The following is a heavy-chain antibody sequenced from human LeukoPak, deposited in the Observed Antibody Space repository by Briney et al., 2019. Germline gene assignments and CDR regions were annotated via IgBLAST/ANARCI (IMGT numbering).Heavy chain of an antibody. CDR2: INHSGST. D-gene: IGHD4-17*01. J-gene: IGHJ3*02. CDR3: ARGPVDYGDYVDAFDI. CDR1: GGSISSHY. V-gene: IGHV4-34*01. Sequence: SETLPLTCTVSGGSISSHYWSWIRQPPGKGLEWIGEINHSGSTNYNPSLKSRVTISVDTSKNQFSLKLSSVTAADTAVYYCARGPVDYGDYVDAFDIWGQGTMVTVSS.